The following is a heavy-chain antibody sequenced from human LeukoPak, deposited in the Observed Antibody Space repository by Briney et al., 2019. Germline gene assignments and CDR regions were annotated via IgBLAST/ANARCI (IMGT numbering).Heavy chain of an antibody. J-gene: IGHJ4*02. CDR2: IYDGDRT. CDR3: AKDLRQQLQDY. Sequence: PGGSLRLSCAASGFTVSDKYMSWVRQAPGKGLEWVAIIYDGDRTYYTDSVKGRFTLSRDNSKNTLYLQMNSLRAEDTAVYYCAKDLRQQLQDYWGQGTLVTVSS. V-gene: IGHV3-53*01. D-gene: IGHD6-13*01. CDR1: GFTVSDKY.